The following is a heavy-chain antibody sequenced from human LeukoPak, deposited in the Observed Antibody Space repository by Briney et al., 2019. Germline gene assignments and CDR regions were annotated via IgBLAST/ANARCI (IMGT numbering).Heavy chain of an antibody. Sequence: GGSLRLSCAASRFTFSSYGMSWVRQAPGKGLEWVSAISGSGAKTYYADSVKGRFTISRDNSKNPLYLQVNSLRAEDTAVYYCAKDGGSYQFDYWGQGTLVTVSS. CDR3: AKDGGSYQFDY. D-gene: IGHD1-26*01. CDR1: RFTFSSYG. J-gene: IGHJ4*02. CDR2: ISGSGAKT. V-gene: IGHV3-23*01.